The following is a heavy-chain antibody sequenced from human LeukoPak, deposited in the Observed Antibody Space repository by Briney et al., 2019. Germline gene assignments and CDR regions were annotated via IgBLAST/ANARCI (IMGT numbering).Heavy chain of an antibody. CDR2: INAGNGNT. CDR1: GYTFTNYA. V-gene: IGHV1-3*01. Sequence: GASVKVSCRASGYTFTNYAIQWVRQAPGQRLEWMGWINAGNGNTKYSQKFQGRFTITRDTSASTAYMELSGLRSEDTTVYYCARGLWSHSGWYYFDFWGQGTLVTVSS. J-gene: IGHJ4*02. D-gene: IGHD6-19*01. CDR3: ARGLWSHSGWYYFDF.